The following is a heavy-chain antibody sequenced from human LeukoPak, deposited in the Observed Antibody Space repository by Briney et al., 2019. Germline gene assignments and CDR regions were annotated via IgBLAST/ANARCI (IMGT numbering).Heavy chain of an antibody. Sequence: GGSLRLSCAASGFTFSNSWLHWVRQAPGKGLVWVSRINERGSSTSYADSVKGRFTISRDNAKNTLYLQMNNLRADDTAVYYCAGERLVATSKAVAIDYWGQGPLFTVSS. V-gene: IGHV3-74*01. CDR2: INERGSST. CDR3: AGERLVATSKAVAIDY. D-gene: IGHD5-12*01. CDR1: GFTFSNSW. J-gene: IGHJ4*02.